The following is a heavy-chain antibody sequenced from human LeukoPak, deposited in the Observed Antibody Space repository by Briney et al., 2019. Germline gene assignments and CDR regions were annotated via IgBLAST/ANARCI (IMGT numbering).Heavy chain of an antibody. CDR1: GFTFNTYW. CDR3: ARPLGYCSGGSCFPFDI. CDR2: IRQDGNEK. V-gene: IGHV3-7*01. J-gene: IGHJ3*02. D-gene: IGHD2-15*01. Sequence: GGSLGLSCAASGFTFNTYWMSWVRQAPGKGLEWVANIRQDGNEKYYVDSVKGRFTISRDNAKNSLYLQMNSLRAEDTAVYFCARPLGYCSGGSCFPFDIWGQGTVVTVSS.